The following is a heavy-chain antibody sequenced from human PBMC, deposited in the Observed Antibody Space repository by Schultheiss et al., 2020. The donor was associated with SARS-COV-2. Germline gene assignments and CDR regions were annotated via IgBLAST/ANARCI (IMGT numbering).Heavy chain of an antibody. V-gene: IGHV4-39*07. CDR3: ARDTIDYSGSYGRRLDY. CDR1: GGSISSSSYY. CDR2: IYYSGST. D-gene: IGHD1-26*01. Sequence: SETLSLTCTVSGGSISSSSYYWGWIRQPPGKGLEWIGSIYYSGSTYYNPSLKSRVTISVDKSKNQFSLKLSSVTAADTAVYYCARDTIDYSGSYGRRLDYWGQGTLVTVSS. J-gene: IGHJ4*02.